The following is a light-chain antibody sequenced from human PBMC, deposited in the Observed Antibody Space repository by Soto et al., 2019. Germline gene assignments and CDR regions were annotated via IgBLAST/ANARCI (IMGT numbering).Light chain of an antibody. CDR1: QSVSSY. V-gene: IGKV3-11*01. J-gene: IGKJ4*01. CDR2: DAS. CDR3: QQRSNWPPLP. Sequence: EIVLTQSPATLSLSPGERATLSCRASQSVSSYLAWYQQKPGQAPRLLIYDASNRATGIPARFSGSGSGTDFTLTLSSLDPEDFAVYYCQQRSNWPPLPFGGGTKVDIK.